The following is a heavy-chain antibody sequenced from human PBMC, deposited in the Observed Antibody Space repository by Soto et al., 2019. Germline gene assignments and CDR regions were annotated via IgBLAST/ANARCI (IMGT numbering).Heavy chain of an antibody. CDR2: IYYSGST. CDR1: GGSISSGGYY. CDR3: ARGSIAAAGTHYFDY. V-gene: IGHV4-31*03. J-gene: IGHJ4*02. D-gene: IGHD6-13*01. Sequence: QVQLQESGPGLVKPSQTLSLTCTVSGGSISSGGYYWSWIRQHPGKGLEWIGYIYYSGSTYYNPSLKGRVTISVDTSKNQFSLKLSSVTAADTAVYYCARGSIAAAGTHYFDYWGQGTLVTVSS.